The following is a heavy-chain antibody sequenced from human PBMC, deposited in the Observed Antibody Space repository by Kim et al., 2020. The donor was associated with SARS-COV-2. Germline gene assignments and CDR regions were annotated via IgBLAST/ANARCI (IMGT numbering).Heavy chain of an antibody. V-gene: IGHV4-4*02. CDR3: ARSITIFGVVITFDY. CDR1: GGSISSSNW. Sequence: SETLSLTCAVSGGSISSSNWWSWVRQPPGKGLEWIGEIYHSGSTYYNPSLKSRVTISVDKSKNQFSLKLSSVTAADTAVYYCARSITIFGVVITFDYWGQGTMVTVSS. J-gene: IGHJ4*02. CDR2: IYHSGST. D-gene: IGHD3-3*01.